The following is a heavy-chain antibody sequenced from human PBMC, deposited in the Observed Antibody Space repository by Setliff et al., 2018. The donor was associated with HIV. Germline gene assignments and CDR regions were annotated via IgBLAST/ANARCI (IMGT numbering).Heavy chain of an antibody. CDR3: VRDITTCWDV. V-gene: IGHV3-74*01. CDR1: GFTFRNYW. Sequence: PGESLKISCAASGFTFRNYWTHWVRQAPGKGLVWVSRIDGDGSGTSYADSVQGRFTISRDNAKNTLYLQMNSLRAEDTAVYYCVRDITTCWDVWGQGTTVTVSS. D-gene: IGHD4-4*01. CDR2: IDGDGSGT. J-gene: IGHJ6*02.